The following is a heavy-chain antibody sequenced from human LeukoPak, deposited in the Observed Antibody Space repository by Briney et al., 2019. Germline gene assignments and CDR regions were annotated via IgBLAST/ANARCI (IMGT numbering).Heavy chain of an antibody. V-gene: IGHV3-23*01. CDR3: ATDMGVYYYYYMDV. D-gene: IGHD2-15*01. CDR2: ISGSGGST. CDR1: GFTFSSYA. Sequence: GGSLRLSCAASGFTFSSYAMSWVRQAPGKGLEWVSAISGSGGSTYYADFVKGRFIISRDNSKNTVYLQMNSLRAEDTAVYYCATDMGVYYYYYMDVWGKGTTVTVSS. J-gene: IGHJ6*03.